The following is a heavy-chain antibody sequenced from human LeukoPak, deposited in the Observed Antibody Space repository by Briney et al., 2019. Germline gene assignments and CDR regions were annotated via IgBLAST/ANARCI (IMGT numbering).Heavy chain of an antibody. CDR2: IYGSGSP. Sequence: SETLSLTCTVSGGSFSTYYWNWIRQPAGKGLEWIGRIYGSGSPNYNPSLKSRVTMSVDTSKNQFSLKLTSVTAADTAVYFCAREGSGWYLDYWGQGTLVTVSS. CDR3: AREGSGWYLDY. J-gene: IGHJ4*02. CDR1: GGSFSTYY. V-gene: IGHV4-4*07. D-gene: IGHD6-19*01.